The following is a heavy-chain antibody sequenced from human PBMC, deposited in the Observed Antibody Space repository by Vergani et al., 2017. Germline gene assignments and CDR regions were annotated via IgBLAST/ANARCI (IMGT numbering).Heavy chain of an antibody. CDR3: ARDPTTTVTTHVAWADYYYYYGMDV. Sequence: QVQLVQSGAEVKKPGASVKVSCKASGYTFTSYGISWVRQAPGQGLEWMGGISAYNGNTNYAQKLQGRVTMTTDTSTSTAYMELRSLRSDDTAVYYCARDPTTTVTTHVAWADYYYYYGMDVWGQGTTVTVSS. CDR1: GYTFTSYG. CDR2: ISAYNGNT. V-gene: IGHV1-18*04. J-gene: IGHJ6*02. D-gene: IGHD4-11*01.